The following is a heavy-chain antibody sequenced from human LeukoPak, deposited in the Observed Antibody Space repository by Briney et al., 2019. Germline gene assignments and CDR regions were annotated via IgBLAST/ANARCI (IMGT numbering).Heavy chain of an antibody. CDR1: GFTFSTYG. Sequence: PGGSLRLSCAASGFTFSTYGMTWVRQAPGKGLEWVGSVSHRGSTYYNPSLRSRVTISVDRSKQKFSLKLTSVTAADTAVYFCARGAEYYAIWRGYAAYSDYWGQGISVTVSS. CDR3: ARGAEYYAIWRGYAAYSDY. V-gene: IGHV4-38-2*01. D-gene: IGHD3-3*01. J-gene: IGHJ4*02. CDR2: VSHRGST.